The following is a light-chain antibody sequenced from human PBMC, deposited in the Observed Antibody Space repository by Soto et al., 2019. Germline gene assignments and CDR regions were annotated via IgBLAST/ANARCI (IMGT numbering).Light chain of an antibody. CDR2: AAS. Sequence: DIQLTQSPSFLSSSVGDRVTITCRASQGISSYLAWYQQKPGKAPKLLLYAASTFQSGGPSRFSGSGSGTEFTLTISSLQPEDFATYYCQQRNSYPITFGQGTRLEIK. CDR1: QGISSY. CDR3: QQRNSYPIT. V-gene: IGKV1-9*01. J-gene: IGKJ5*01.